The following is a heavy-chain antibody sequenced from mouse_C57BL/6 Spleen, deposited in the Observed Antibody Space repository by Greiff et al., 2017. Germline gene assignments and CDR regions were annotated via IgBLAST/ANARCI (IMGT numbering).Heavy chain of an antibody. CDR1: GFSLTSYA. CDR3: AIYDGYEGFAY. J-gene: IGHJ3*01. Sequence: VKVVESGPGLVAPSQSLSITCTVSGFSLTSYAISWVRQPPGKGLEWLGVIWTGGGTNYNSAFKSRLSISKDNSKSQVFLKMNSLQTDDTARYYGAIYDGYEGFAYWGQGTMVTVSA. D-gene: IGHD2-3*01. V-gene: IGHV2-9-1*01. CDR2: IWTGGGT.